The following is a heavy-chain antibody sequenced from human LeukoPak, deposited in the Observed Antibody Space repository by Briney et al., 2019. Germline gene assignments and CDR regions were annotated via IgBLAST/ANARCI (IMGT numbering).Heavy chain of an antibody. CDR2: ISSSGSSI. D-gene: IGHD3-10*01. J-gene: IGHJ4*02. CDR3: ARYYYGSGSYFDY. Sequence: PGGSLRLSCAASGFTFSSYEMNWVRQAPGKGLEWVSYISSSGSSIYYADSVKGRFTISRDNAKNSLYLQMNSLRAEDTAVYYCARYYYGSGSYFDYWGQGTLVPVSS. CDR1: GFTFSSYE. V-gene: IGHV3-48*03.